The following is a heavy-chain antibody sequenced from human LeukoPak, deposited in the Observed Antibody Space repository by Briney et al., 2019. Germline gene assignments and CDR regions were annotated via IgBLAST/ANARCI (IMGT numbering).Heavy chain of an antibody. J-gene: IGHJ6*02. Sequence: PGGSLRLSCAASGFTFSSYWMHWVRQAPGKGLVWVSCINSDGSSTSYADSVKGRFTISRDNAKNTLYLQMNSLRAEDTAVYYCASGSSGYYWAYYYYGMDVWGQGTTVTVSS. V-gene: IGHV3-74*01. CDR1: GFTFSSYW. CDR3: ASGSSGYYWAYYYYGMDV. D-gene: IGHD3-22*01. CDR2: INSDGSST.